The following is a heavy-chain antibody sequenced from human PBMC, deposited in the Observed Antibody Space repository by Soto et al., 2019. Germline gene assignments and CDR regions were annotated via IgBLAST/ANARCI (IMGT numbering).Heavy chain of an antibody. CDR3: ARGSPGWLQPLDY. V-gene: IGHV3-11*01. Sequence: MSWIRQAPGKGLEWVSYISSSGSTIYYADSVKGRFTISRDNAKNSLYLQMHSLRAEDTAVYYCARGSPGWLQPLDYWGQGTLVTVSS. D-gene: IGHD5-12*01. J-gene: IGHJ4*02. CDR2: ISSSGSTI.